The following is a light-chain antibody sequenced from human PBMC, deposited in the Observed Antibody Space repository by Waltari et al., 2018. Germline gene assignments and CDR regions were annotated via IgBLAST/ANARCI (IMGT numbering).Light chain of an antibody. CDR2: GNS. V-gene: IGLV1-40*01. J-gene: IGLJ2*01. CDR1: SSNIGAGYD. Sequence: QSVLTQPPSVSGAPGQRVTISCTGSSSNIGAGYDVHWYPQLPGTAPKLLIYGNSNRPSGVPDRFSGSKSGTSASLASTGLQAEDEADYYCQSYDSSLSNVVFGGGTKLTVL. CDR3: QSYDSSLSNVV.